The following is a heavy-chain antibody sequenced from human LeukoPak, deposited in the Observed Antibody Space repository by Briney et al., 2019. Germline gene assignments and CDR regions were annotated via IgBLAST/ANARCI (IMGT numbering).Heavy chain of an antibody. CDR2: ISAYNGNT. V-gene: IGHV1-18*01. CDR3: ARGSTEVGATYYYMDV. CDR1: GYTFTSYS. J-gene: IGHJ6*03. Sequence: ASVKVSCKASGYTFTSYSISWVRQAPGQGLEWMGWISAYNGNTNYAQKLQGRVTMTTDTSTSTAYMELRSLRSDDTAVYYCARGSTEVGATYYYMDVWGKGTTVTVSS. D-gene: IGHD1-26*01.